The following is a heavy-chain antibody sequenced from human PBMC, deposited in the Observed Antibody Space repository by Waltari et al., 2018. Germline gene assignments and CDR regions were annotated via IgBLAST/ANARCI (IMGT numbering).Heavy chain of an antibody. V-gene: IGHV4-38-2*01. CDR2: TYHDGTT. Sequence: QIQLQESDPGLLKPSETLSLTCDVSTYAINSGFYWGWIRQPPGRGLEWIATTYHDGTTFYNPSLKSRVTISMDTSKNQFFLKLNSVTAADTAMYYCTRQALGYCTSAACRRLESWGQGTLVTVSS. J-gene: IGHJ4*02. CDR1: TYAINSGFY. D-gene: IGHD2-2*03. CDR3: TRQALGYCTSAACRRLES.